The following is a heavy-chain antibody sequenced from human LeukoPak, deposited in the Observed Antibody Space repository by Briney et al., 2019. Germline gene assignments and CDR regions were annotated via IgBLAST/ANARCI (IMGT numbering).Heavy chain of an antibody. CDR3: VREGSDTAHYNWFDP. Sequence: GASVKVSCKASGYTFTNYGISWVRQAPGQGLEWMGWISAYNAQKLQGRVTMTTDTSTSTVYMELRSLRSDDTAVYYCVREGSDTAHYNWFDPWGQGTLVTVSS. CDR1: GYTFTNYG. V-gene: IGHV1-18*01. D-gene: IGHD5-18*01. J-gene: IGHJ5*02. CDR2: ISAY.